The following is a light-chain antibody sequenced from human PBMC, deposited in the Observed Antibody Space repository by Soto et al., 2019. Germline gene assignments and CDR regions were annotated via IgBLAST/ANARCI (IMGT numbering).Light chain of an antibody. CDR2: DVS. CDR1: SSDVGGHNY. J-gene: IGLJ1*01. CDR3: SSYTSSSTYV. Sequence: QSALTQPASVSGSPGQSITISCTGTSSDVGGHNYVSWYQQHPGKAPKLMIYDVSNRPSGVSNRFSGSKSGNTASLTISWLQAEDEADYYCSSYTSSSTYVFGTGTKVTVL. V-gene: IGLV2-14*01.